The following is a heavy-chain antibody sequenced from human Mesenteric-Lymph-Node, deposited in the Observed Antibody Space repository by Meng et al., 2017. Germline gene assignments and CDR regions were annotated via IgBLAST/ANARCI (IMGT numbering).Heavy chain of an antibody. J-gene: IGHJ6*02. D-gene: IGHD1-26*01. Sequence: ASVKVSCKASGYTFTGYYMHWVRQAPGQGLEWMGWINPNSGGTNYAQKFQGRVTMTRDTSTSTVYMELSSLRSEDTAVYYCARDWYSSYYYYYGMDVWGQGTTVTVSS. CDR2: INPNSGGT. V-gene: IGHV1-2*02. CDR3: ARDWYSSYYYYYGMDV. CDR1: GYTFTGYY.